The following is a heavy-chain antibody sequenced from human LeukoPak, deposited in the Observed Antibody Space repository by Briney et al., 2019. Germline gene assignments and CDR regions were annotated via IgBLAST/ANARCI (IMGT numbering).Heavy chain of an antibody. Sequence: PSETLSLTCSVSGGSISSYYWTWVRQFAGKGLEWIGRIYTSGSTDYNPSLKSRVTISVDTSKNQFSLKLSSVTAADTAVYYCARGTTWIQLWLKAFDIWGQGTMVTVSS. V-gene: IGHV4-4*07. CDR1: GGSISSYY. D-gene: IGHD5-18*01. J-gene: IGHJ3*02. CDR2: IYTSGST. CDR3: ARGTTWIQLWLKAFDI.